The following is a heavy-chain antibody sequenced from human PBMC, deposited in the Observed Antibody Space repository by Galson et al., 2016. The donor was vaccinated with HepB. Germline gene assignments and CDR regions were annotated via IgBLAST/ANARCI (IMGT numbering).Heavy chain of an antibody. D-gene: IGHD1-26*01. V-gene: IGHV3-30*04. CDR1: GFTFSSYT. CDR2: ISYDGSNK. J-gene: IGHJ4*02. CDR3: AREWELVLCLDY. Sequence: SLRLSCAASGFTFSSYTFYWVRQAPGKGLEWVAVISYDGSNKYYADSVKGRFTISRENSRNTLSLQMNSLRPEDTAVYYCAREWELVLCLDYWGQGTLVTASS.